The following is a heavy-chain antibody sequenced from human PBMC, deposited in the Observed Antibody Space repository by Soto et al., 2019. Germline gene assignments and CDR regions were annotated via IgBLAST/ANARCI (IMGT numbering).Heavy chain of an antibody. Sequence: SEALSLTCTVSGGSISSGGYYWSWIRQDPGKGLEWIGYIYYSGSTYYNPSLKSRVTISVDTSKNQFSLKLSSVTAADTAVYYCAREVYRQAFDIWGQGTMVTVSS. D-gene: IGHD3-16*02. CDR2: IYYSGST. CDR3: AREVYRQAFDI. CDR1: GGSISSGGYY. J-gene: IGHJ3*02. V-gene: IGHV4-31*03.